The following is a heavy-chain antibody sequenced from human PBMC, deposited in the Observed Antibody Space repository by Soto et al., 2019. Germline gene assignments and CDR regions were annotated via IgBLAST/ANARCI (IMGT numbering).Heavy chain of an antibody. CDR3: ANGWYKALDL. CDR2: ISYDGSNE. J-gene: IGHJ3*01. V-gene: IGHV3-30*18. Sequence: QVQLVESGGGVVQSGRSLRLSCAASGFTFSNYGIHWVRQAPGKGLEWVAVISYDGSNEYYADSVKGRFTVSRDNSRNTLYLQVDSLRAEDTAVYYCANGWYKALDLWGQGTMVTVSA. CDR1: GFTFSNYG. D-gene: IGHD1-1*01.